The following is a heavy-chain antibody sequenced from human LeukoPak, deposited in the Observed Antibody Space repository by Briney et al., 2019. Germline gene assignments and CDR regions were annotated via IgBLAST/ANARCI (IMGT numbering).Heavy chain of an antibody. Sequence: KSSETLSLTCTVSGGSISSYYWSWIRQPPGKGLEWIGYIYYSGSTNYNPSLKSRVTISVDTSKNQFSLKLSSVTAADTAVYYCARYGENSSGYRTFDYWGQGTLVTVSS. CDR2: IYYSGST. CDR1: GGSISSYY. D-gene: IGHD3-22*01. J-gene: IGHJ4*02. CDR3: ARYGENSSGYRTFDY. V-gene: IGHV4-59*01.